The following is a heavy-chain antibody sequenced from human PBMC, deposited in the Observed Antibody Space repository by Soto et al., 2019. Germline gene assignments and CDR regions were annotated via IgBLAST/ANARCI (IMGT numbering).Heavy chain of an antibody. CDR3: ARDPRVVAAKNWFDP. CDR2: IIPIFGTA. V-gene: IGHV1-69*13. Sequence: SVKVSCKASGGTFSSYAISWVRQAPGQGLEWMGGIIPIFGTANYAQKFQGRVTITADESTSTAYMELSSLRSEDTAVYYCARDPRVVAAKNWFDPWGQGTLVTVS. CDR1: GGTFSSYA. J-gene: IGHJ5*02. D-gene: IGHD2-15*01.